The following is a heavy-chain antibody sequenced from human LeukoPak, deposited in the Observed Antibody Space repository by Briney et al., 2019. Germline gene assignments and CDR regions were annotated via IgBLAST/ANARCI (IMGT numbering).Heavy chain of an antibody. D-gene: IGHD2-15*01. CDR1: GYSISSDYY. Sequence: SETLSLTCTVSGYSISSDYYWAWIRQPPGKGLEWIGSMKHSGSTYYNPSLKSRVTISTDTSKNELSLKLSSVTAADTAVYYCARDVACSGGSCYSAYNWFDPWGQGTLVTVSS. J-gene: IGHJ5*02. CDR2: MKHSGST. V-gene: IGHV4-38-2*02. CDR3: ARDVACSGGSCYSAYNWFDP.